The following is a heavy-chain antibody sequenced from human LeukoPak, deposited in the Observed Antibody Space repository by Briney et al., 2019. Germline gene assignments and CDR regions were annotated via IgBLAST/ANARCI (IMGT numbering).Heavy chain of an antibody. J-gene: IGHJ5*02. D-gene: IGHD6-6*01. CDR2: IYPGDSDT. V-gene: IGHV5-51*01. CDR1: GYSFTSYW. Sequence: GESLKISCQGFGYSFTSYWIGWARQMPGKGLEWMGVIYPGDSDTRYSPSFQGQVTISADKSISTAYLQWSSLKASDTAMYYCARVGGRIAARSLREALDLWGQGTLVTVSS. CDR3: ARVGGRIAARSLREALDL.